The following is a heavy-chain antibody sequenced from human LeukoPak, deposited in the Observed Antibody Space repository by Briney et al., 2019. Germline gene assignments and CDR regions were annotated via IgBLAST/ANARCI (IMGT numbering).Heavy chain of an antibody. V-gene: IGHV1-69*04. D-gene: IGHD6-19*01. CDR3: ARVGGMSSGWYDDAFDI. CDR2: IIPILGIA. Sequence: SVKVSCKASGGTFSSYAISWVRQAPGQGLEWMGRIIPILGIANYAQKFQGRVTITADKSTSTAYMELSSLRSEDTVVYYCARVGGMSSGWYDDAFDIWGQGTMVTVSS. CDR1: GGTFSSYA. J-gene: IGHJ3*02.